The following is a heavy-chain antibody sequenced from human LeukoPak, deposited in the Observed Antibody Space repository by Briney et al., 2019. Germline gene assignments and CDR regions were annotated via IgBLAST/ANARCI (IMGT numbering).Heavy chain of an antibody. CDR2: INHSGST. J-gene: IGHJ4*02. V-gene: IGHV4-34*01. CDR3: ARGRSGRYYDSSGLNFDY. CDR1: GGSFSGYY. Sequence: SETLSLTCAVYGGSFSGYYWSWIRQPPGKGLEWIGEINHSGSTNYNTSLKSRVTISVDTSKNQISLKLSSVTAADTAVYYCARGRSGRYYDSSGLNFDYWGQGTLVTVSS. D-gene: IGHD3-22*01.